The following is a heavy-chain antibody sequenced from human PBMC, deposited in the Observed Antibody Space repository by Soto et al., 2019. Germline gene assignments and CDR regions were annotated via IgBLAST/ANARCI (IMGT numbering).Heavy chain of an antibody. D-gene: IGHD1-20*01. V-gene: IGHV1-3*01. CDR2: INAGNGNT. J-gene: IGHJ5*02. CDR1: GYTFTSYA. CDR3: ARDHNWKFLVNWLDP. Sequence: ASVKVSCKASGYTFTSYAMHWVRQAPGQRLEWMGWINAGNGNTKYSQKFQGRVTITRDTSASTAYMELSSLRSEDTAVYYCARDHNWKFLVNWLDPWGQGTLVTVYS.